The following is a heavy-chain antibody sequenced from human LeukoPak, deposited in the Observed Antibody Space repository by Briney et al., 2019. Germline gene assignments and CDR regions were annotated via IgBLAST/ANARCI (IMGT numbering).Heavy chain of an antibody. V-gene: IGHV3-53*01. CDR1: GFTVSSNY. D-gene: IGHD3-22*01. CDR3: VRSAFHAGSGNYYDY. Sequence: GGSLRLSCAASGFTVSSNYMSWVRQAPGKGLEWVSVIYSGGSTYYADSAKGRFTISRDNAENTLYLQMNSLRVEDTAVYYCVRSAFHAGSGNYYDYWGQGTLVTVSS. J-gene: IGHJ4*02. CDR2: IYSGGST.